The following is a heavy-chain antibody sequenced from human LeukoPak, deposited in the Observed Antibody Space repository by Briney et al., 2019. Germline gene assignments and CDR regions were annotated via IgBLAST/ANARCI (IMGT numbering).Heavy chain of an antibody. CDR2: ISYDGSNK. D-gene: IGHD3-22*01. CDR1: GFTFSSYA. Sequence: PGGSLRLSCAASGFTFSSYAMHWVRQAPGKGLEWVAVISYDGSNKYYADSVKGRFTISRDNSKNTLHLQMNSLRAEDTAVYYCARGNYDSSGYYYSAFDYWGQGTLVTVSS. J-gene: IGHJ4*02. CDR3: ARGNYDSSGYYYSAFDY. V-gene: IGHV3-30-3*01.